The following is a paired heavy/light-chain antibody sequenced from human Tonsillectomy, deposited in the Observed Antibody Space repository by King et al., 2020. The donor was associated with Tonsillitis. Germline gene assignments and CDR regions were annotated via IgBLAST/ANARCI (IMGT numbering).Light chain of an antibody. Sequence: EIVLTQSPGTLSLSPGERATLSCRASQSISSSYLAWYQQKPGQAPRLLIYGASSRATGIPDRFSGSGSGTDFTLTISRLEPEDFAVYYCQQYGSSPITFGQGTRLEIK. CDR1: QSISSSY. CDR2: GAS. J-gene: IGKJ5*01. V-gene: IGKV3-20*01. CDR3: QQYGSSPIT.
Heavy chain of an antibody. J-gene: IGHJ4*02. V-gene: IGHV4-38-2*02. CDR1: GYSISSGYY. Sequence: QVQLQESGPGLVKPAETLSLTCTVSGYSISSGYYWGWIRQPPGKGLEWIESIHHSGSRYHSPSLKGRVTISIDTSKNQFSLKLSSVTAADTAVYYCARAVWQAPGRGYSGSDPPYYFDYWGQGTLVTVSS. CDR2: IHHSGSR. CDR3: ARAVWQAPGRGYSGSDPPYYFDY. D-gene: IGHD5-12*01.